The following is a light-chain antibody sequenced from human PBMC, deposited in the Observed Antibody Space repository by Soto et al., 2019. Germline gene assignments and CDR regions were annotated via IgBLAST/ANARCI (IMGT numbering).Light chain of an antibody. CDR2: GAS. J-gene: IGKJ4*01. Sequence: EIVLTQSPASLSLSPGERATLSCRASQSVSSHLAWFQQRPGQAPRLLIYGASNRATGIPARFGGSGSGTTFTLTISSLEPEDFAVYYCQQRSNWPPVLTFGGGTKVEIK. CDR1: QSVSSH. CDR3: QQRSNWPPVLT. V-gene: IGKV3-11*01.